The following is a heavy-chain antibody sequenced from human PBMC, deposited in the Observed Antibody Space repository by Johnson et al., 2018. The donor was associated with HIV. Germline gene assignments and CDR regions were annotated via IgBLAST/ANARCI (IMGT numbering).Heavy chain of an antibody. CDR2: IKSKTDGGTP. V-gene: IGHV3-15*01. CDR3: TTDDVVPPAFDI. CDR1: GFTFSNAW. D-gene: IGHD2-15*01. J-gene: IGHJ3*02. Sequence: VQLVESGGGVVQPGMFVRLSCSASGFTFSNAWMSWVRQAPGKGLEWVCRIKSKTDGGTPDYAALVQVRFTISRDDSQNTLYLQMNSLKTEDTAVYYCTTDDVVPPAFDIWGQGTMVTVSS.